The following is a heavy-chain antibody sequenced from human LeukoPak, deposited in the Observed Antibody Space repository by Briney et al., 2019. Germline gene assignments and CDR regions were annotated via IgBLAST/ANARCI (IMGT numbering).Heavy chain of an antibody. Sequence: PSETLSLTCTVSGGSITSGVHSWSWIRQTPGKGLEWIGYLYHTGSTYYTPSLKSRVTISVDRSKSQFSLKLSSVTAADTAVYYCARSYCAGDCYYGHQDAFDVWGQGTMVTVSS. V-gene: IGHV4-30-2*01. CDR3: ARSYCAGDCYYGHQDAFDV. J-gene: IGHJ3*01. CDR2: LYHTGST. CDR1: GGSITSGVHS. D-gene: IGHD2-21*02.